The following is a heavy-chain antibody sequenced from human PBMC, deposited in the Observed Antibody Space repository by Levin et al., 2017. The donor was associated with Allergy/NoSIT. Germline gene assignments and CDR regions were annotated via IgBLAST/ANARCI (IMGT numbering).Heavy chain of an antibody. CDR2: ISYDGSNK. Sequence: GGSLRLSCAASGFTFSSYAMHWVRQAPGKGLEWVAVISYDGSNKYYADSVKGRFTISRDNSKNTLYLQMNSLRAEDTAVYYCARVRLNWGNAFDIWGQGTMVTVSS. V-gene: IGHV3-30*04. CDR1: GFTFSSYA. J-gene: IGHJ3*02. D-gene: IGHD7-27*01. CDR3: ARVRLNWGNAFDI.